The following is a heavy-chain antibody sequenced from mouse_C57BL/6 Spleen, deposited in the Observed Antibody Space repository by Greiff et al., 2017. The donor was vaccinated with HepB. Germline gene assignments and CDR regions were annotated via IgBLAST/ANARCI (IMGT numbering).Heavy chain of an antibody. CDR3: ARDDDGYYGVYFDY. V-gene: IGHV3-6*01. D-gene: IGHD2-3*01. CDR2: ISYDGSN. Sequence: EVQLQQSGPGLVKPSQSLSLTCSVTGYSITSGYYWNWIRQFPGNKLEWMGYISYDGSNNYNPSLKNRISITRDTSKNQFFLKLNSVTTEDTATYYCARDDDGYYGVYFDYWGQGTTLTVSS. J-gene: IGHJ2*01. CDR1: GYSITSGYY.